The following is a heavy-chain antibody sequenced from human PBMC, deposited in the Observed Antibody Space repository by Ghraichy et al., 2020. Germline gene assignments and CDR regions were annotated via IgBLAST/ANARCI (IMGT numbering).Heavy chain of an antibody. CDR3: AKGNGAYSYGSLTY. V-gene: IGHV3-23*01. J-gene: IGHJ4*02. D-gene: IGHD5-18*01. CDR2: ISGSGGST. Sequence: SCAASGFTFSSYALSWVRQAPGKGLEWVSGISGSGGSTYYADSVKGRFTISRDNSKNTVYLQMNSLRGEDTAVYYCAKGNGAYSYGSLTYWGQGTLVTVSS. CDR1: GFTFSSYA.